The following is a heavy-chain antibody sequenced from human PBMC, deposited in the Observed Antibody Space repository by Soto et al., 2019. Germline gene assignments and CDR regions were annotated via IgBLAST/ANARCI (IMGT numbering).Heavy chain of an antibody. D-gene: IGHD2-2*01. CDR1: GDSVSSNSAA. V-gene: IGHV6-1*01. J-gene: IGHJ6*02. CDR3: ARAFIPSVGYCSSTSCLGWDYYYGMDV. CDR2: TYYRSKWYN. Sequence: SQTLSLPCAISGDSVSSNSAAWNWIRQSPSRGLEWLGRTYYRSKWYNDYAVSVKSRITINPDTSKNQFSLQLNSVTPEDTAVYYCARAFIPSVGYCSSTSCLGWDYYYGMDVWGQGTTVTVSS.